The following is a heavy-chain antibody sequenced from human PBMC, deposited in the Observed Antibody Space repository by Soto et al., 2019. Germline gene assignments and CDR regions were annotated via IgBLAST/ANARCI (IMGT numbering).Heavy chain of an antibody. CDR2: ISAYNTNT. Sequence: QVQLVQSGAEVKKPGASVKVSCKTSGYTFTSYHISWVRQAPGQGLEGMGGISAYNTNTNYAQKFQGRVTMTTDTLTSTAYMELRSLRSDDTAVYYCARDTPPTDYWGQGTLVTVSS. CDR1: GYTFTSYH. J-gene: IGHJ4*02. CDR3: ARDTPPTDY. V-gene: IGHV1-18*01.